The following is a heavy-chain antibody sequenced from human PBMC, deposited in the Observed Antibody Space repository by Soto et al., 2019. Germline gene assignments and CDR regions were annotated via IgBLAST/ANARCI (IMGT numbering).Heavy chain of an antibody. V-gene: IGHV3-23*01. CDR1: GFTFSNFV. Sequence: EVQLLESGGGLVQPGGSLRLSCATSGFTFSNFVMRWVRQTPGKGLEWVSTITSTVGDTYYTDSVKGRFTISRDNSKNTLYLQMSSLRAEDTALYYCTKASSDRHHMDVWGQGTTVTVSS. J-gene: IGHJ6*02. CDR2: ITSTVGDT. CDR3: TKASSDRHHMDV.